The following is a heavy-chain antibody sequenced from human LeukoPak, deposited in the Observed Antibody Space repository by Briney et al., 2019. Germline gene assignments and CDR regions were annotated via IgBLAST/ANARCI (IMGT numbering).Heavy chain of an antibody. CDR2: IRHDGNKK. Sequence: TGGSLRLSCGASGFSFSDYGMHWVRQAPGKGLEWVAFIRHDGNKKYLPDSMKGRFSVSRDNSKNTLYLQMNSLRAEDTAVYYCAKFWGRYYDSSGYYGVYYYYYGMDAWGQGTTVTVSS. D-gene: IGHD3-22*01. CDR3: AKFWGRYYDSSGYYGVYYYYYGMDA. J-gene: IGHJ6*02. V-gene: IGHV3-30*02. CDR1: GFSFSDYG.